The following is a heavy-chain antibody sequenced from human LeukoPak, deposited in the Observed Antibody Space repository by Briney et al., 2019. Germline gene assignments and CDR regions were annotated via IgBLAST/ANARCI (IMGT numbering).Heavy chain of an antibody. CDR3: ARQRLAVYYYYGMDV. J-gene: IGHJ6*02. CDR1: GYSFTSYW. V-gene: IGHV5-51*01. Sequence: VESLKISCKGSGYSFTSYWLGLVRQIPGKGLEWVGIIYPGDSDTRYSPSFQAQVTISADKSISTAYLQWSSLKASDTAMYYCARQRLAVYYYYGMDVWGQGTTVTVSS. D-gene: IGHD6-19*01. CDR2: IYPGDSDT.